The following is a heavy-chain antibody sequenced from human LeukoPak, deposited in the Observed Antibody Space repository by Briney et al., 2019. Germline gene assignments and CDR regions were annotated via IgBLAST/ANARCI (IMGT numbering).Heavy chain of an antibody. V-gene: IGHV4-39*07. J-gene: IGHJ6*03. CDR3: ARGSSGVPGSYYPNYYYYYYMDV. CDR2: IYYSGST. Sequence: ASETLSLTCTVSGGSISSSSYYWGWIRQPPGKGLEWIGSIYYSGSTYYNPSLKSRVTISVDTSKNQFSLKLSSVTAADTAVYYCARGSSGVPGSYYPNYYYYYYMDVWGKGTTVTISS. CDR1: GGSISSSSYY. D-gene: IGHD3-10*01.